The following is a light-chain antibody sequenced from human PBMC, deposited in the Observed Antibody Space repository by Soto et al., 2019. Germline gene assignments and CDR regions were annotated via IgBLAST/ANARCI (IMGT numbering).Light chain of an antibody. J-gene: IGLJ2*01. CDR1: SSDVGGYNF. Sequence: QSALTQPASVSGSPGQSITISCTGTSSDVGGYNFVSWYQQFPGKAPNLMIYEVSNRPSGVSNRFSGSKSGNTASLTVSGLQAEDEADYYCSSYRVSSTPVIFGGGTKLTVL. CDR2: EVS. V-gene: IGLV2-14*01. CDR3: SSYRVSSTPVI.